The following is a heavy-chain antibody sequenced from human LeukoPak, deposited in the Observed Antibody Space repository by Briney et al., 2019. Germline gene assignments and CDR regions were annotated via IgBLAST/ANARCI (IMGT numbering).Heavy chain of an antibody. Sequence: GGSLRLSCAASGSTFSSYGMHWVRQAPGRGLEWVAFIRYDGSNKYYADSVKGRFTISRDNSKNTLYLQMNSLRAEDTAVYYCAKDRYSNYDYFDYWGQGTLVTVSS. V-gene: IGHV3-30*02. J-gene: IGHJ4*02. CDR1: GSTFSSYG. D-gene: IGHD4-11*01. CDR2: IRYDGSNK. CDR3: AKDRYSNYDYFDY.